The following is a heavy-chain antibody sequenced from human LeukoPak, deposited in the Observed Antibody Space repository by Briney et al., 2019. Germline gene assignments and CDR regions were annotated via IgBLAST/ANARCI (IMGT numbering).Heavy chain of an antibody. V-gene: IGHV3-74*03. CDR1: GFTFRNHW. CDR2: ISSDGSSK. D-gene: IGHD6-6*01. CDR3: ARDQRVTGRPDIDY. Sequence: SGGSLRLSCAASGFTFRNHWMHWVRQTPGKGLVWVSRISSDGSSKTYADSVKGRFTISRDNAKNTLYLQMNNLRAEDTAMYYCARDQRVTGRPDIDYWGQGTLVIVSS. J-gene: IGHJ4*02.